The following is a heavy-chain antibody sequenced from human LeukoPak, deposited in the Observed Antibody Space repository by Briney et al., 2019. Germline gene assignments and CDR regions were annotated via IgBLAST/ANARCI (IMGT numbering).Heavy chain of an antibody. D-gene: IGHD6-19*01. CDR1: GFTFSSYG. CDR3: WTGVRAFGVGSGWYRGAPIDY. J-gene: IGHJ4*02. CDR2: ISYDGSNK. V-gene: IGHV3-30*03. Sequence: GRSLRLSCAASGFTFSSYGMHWVRQAPGKGLEWGAVISYDGSNKYYADSVKGRFTISRDNSKNTLYLQMNSLRAEDTAVYYCWTGVRAFGVGSGWYRGAPIDYRGQGTLVTVSS.